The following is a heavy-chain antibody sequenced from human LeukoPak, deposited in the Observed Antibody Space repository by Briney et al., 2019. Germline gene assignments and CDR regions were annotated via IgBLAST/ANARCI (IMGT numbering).Heavy chain of an antibody. D-gene: IGHD5-24*01. CDR1: GYTFTGYY. J-gene: IGHJ3*02. V-gene: IGHV1-2*02. CDR3: ARDYQRWLQLHAFDI. Sequence: ASVKVSCKASGYTFTGYYMHWVRQAPGQGLEWMGWINPNSGGTNYAQKFQGRVTMTRDTSISTAYMELSRLRSDDTAVYYCARDYQRWLQLHAFDIWGQGTMATVSS. CDR2: INPNSGGT.